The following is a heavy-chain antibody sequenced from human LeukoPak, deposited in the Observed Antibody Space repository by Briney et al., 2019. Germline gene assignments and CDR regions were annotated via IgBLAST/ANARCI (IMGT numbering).Heavy chain of an antibody. CDR3: AKIAGRYQLANILDS. D-gene: IGHD3-10*01. V-gene: IGHV3-30*02. Sequence: SGGSLRLSCVASGFTFSYFGMHWVRQAPGKGLEWVAFIRYDGSNEYYAESVKGRFTISRDNSKNTLYLQMNSLRVEDTAAYYFAKIAGRYQLANILDSWGQGTLVTVSS. J-gene: IGHJ4*02. CDR1: GFTFSYFG. CDR2: IRYDGSNE.